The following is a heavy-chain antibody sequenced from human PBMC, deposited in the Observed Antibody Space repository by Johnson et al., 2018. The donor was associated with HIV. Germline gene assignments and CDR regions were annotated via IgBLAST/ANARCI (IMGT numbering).Heavy chain of an antibody. CDR2: ISWDGNST. J-gene: IGHJ3*02. Sequence: VQLVESGGVVVQPGGSLRLSCAVSGFTFDDYAMHWVRQPPGKGLEWVYLISWDGNSTYYADSVKGRFTISRDNSENSLYLQMNSLRAEDTALYYCAKDMGYTSFGYGFDIWGQGTMVTVSS. CDR1: GFTFDDYA. V-gene: IGHV3-43D*03. D-gene: IGHD6-13*01. CDR3: AKDMGYTSFGYGFDI.